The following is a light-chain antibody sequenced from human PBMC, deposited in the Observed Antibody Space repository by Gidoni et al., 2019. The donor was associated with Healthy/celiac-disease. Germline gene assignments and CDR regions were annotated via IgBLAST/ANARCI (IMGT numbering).Light chain of an antibody. CDR1: QSVSSY. CDR2: DAS. Sequence: EIVLTQSPATISLSPGERATLSCRASQSVSSYLAWYQQKPGQAPRLLIYDASNRATGIPARFSGSGSGTEFTLTISSLEPEDFAVYYCQQRSNWPGTFGPGTKVDIK. CDR3: QQRSNWPGT. J-gene: IGKJ3*01. V-gene: IGKV3-11*01.